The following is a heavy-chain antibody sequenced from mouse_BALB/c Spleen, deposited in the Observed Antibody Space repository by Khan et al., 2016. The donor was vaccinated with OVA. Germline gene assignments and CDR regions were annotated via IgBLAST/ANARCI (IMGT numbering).Heavy chain of an antibody. CDR1: GDSISSGY. Sequence: EVQLQESGPSLVQPSQTLSLTCSVTGDSISSGYWSWIRNFPGNKLEYMGYMISSGYTYYNPSLKSRISITRHTSKNQYYLQFNSVTTEDTATYYCARSTYRYAFAYWGQGTLVTVSA. CDR2: MISSGYT. J-gene: IGHJ3*01. CDR3: ARSTYRYAFAY. D-gene: IGHD2-14*01. V-gene: IGHV3-8*02.